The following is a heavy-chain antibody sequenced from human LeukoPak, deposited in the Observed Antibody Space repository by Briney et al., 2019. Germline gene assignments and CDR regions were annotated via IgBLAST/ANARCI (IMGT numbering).Heavy chain of an antibody. D-gene: IGHD3-9*01. J-gene: IGHJ5*02. V-gene: IGHV3-23*01. CDR3: AKMNTISFDP. CDR1: GFTFSNCA. Sequence: PGGSLRLSCAASGFTFSNCAMSWVRQAPGKGLEWVSAISGSGGNTYYADSVKGRFTISRDNSNNTLYLQMNRLRDEDTAVYYCAKMNTISFDPWGQGTLVTVSS. CDR2: ISGSGGNT.